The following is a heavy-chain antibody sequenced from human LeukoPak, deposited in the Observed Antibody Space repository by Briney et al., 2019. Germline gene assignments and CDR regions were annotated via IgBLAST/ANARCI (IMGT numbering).Heavy chain of an antibody. D-gene: IGHD1-26*01. J-gene: IGHJ2*01. V-gene: IGHV1-69*01. CDR1: GGTFSSYA. CDR2: TIPIFGTA. Sequence: GASVKVSCKASGGTFSSYAISWVRQAPGQGLEWMGGTIPIFGTANYAQKFQGRVTITADESTSTAYMELSSLRSEDTAVYYCARALVGATTLDLWGRGTLVTVSS. CDR3: ARALVGATTLDL.